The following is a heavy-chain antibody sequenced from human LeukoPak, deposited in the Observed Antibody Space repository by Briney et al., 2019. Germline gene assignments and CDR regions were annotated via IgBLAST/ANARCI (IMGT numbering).Heavy chain of an antibody. J-gene: IGHJ3*02. CDR2: IYPGDSDT. V-gene: IGHV5-51*01. CDR1: GYSFTSYW. Sequence: GESLKISCKGSGYSFTSYWIGWVLQMPGKGLEWMGIIYPGDSDTRYSPSFQGQVTISADKSISTAYLQWSSLKASDTAMYYCARSSPYYDFWSGYYNAFDIWGQGTMVTVSS. CDR3: ARSSPYYDFWSGYYNAFDI. D-gene: IGHD3-3*01.